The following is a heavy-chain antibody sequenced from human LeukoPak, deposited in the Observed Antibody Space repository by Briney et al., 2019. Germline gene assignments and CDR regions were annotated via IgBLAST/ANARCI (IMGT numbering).Heavy chain of an antibody. D-gene: IGHD2-2*01. CDR1: GGSISSYY. CDR3: ARLTCTGSSCSGGGAFDV. CDR2: IYTSGST. J-gene: IGHJ3*01. Sequence: SETLSLTCTVSGGSISSYYWNWIRQPPGKALEWIGYIYTSGSTNYNPSLKSRVTMSLDTSKNQLSLKLGSVTAADTAVYFCARLTCTGSSCSGGGAFDVWGQGTVVTVSS. V-gene: IGHV4-4*08.